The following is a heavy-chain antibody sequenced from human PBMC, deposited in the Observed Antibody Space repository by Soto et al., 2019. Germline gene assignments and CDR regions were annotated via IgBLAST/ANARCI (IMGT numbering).Heavy chain of an antibody. CDR2: IYNSGRY. CDR3: ARTLPNRQLFDS. V-gene: IGHV4-59*01. CDR1: GGFM. D-gene: IGHD1-1*01. Sequence: SXTLSLTCTVSGGFMWGWIRQSPDKGLEWIGYIYNSGRYNYNPSLESRLTISIDTSKNQFSLRLASVTAADTAVYYCARTLPNRQLFDSWSQGTLVTVSS. J-gene: IGHJ4*02.